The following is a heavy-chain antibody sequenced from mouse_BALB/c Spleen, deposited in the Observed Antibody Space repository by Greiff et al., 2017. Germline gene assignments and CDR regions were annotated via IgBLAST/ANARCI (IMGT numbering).Heavy chain of an antibody. CDR2: IDPETGGT. D-gene: IGHD1-1*01. J-gene: IGHJ1*01. Sequence: QVQLQQSGAELVRPGASVTLSCKASGYTFTDYEMHWVKQTPVHGLEWIGAIDPETGGTAYNQKFKGKATLTADKSSSTAYMELRSLTSEDSAVYCCTRDYDHRDFDVWGAGTTVTVSS. CDR3: TRDYDHRDFDV. V-gene: IGHV1-15*01. CDR1: GYTFTDYE.